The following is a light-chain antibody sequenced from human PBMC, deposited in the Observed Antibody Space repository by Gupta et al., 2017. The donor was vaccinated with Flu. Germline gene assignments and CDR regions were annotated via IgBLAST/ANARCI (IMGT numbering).Light chain of an antibody. CDR3: QQENSSSYT. V-gene: IGKV1-5*03. J-gene: IGKJ2*01. Sequence: PSTLSSSVGDRVTITCRASQSISSWLAWYQQKPGKAPKLLIYKASSVESGVPSRFSGSGSGTEFTLTISSRQPDDFATYYCQQENSSSYTFGQGTKLDIK. CDR2: KAS. CDR1: QSISSW.